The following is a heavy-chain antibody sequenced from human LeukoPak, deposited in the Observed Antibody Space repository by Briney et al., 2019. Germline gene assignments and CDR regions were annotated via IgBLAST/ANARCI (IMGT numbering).Heavy chain of an antibody. Sequence: GGSLRLSCAASGFTFSNAWMSWVRQAPGKGLEWVGRIKSKTDGGTTDYAAPVKGRFTISRDDSKNTLYLQMNSLKTEDTAVYYCTTRWAVGAWSGRDYFDYWGQGTLVTVSS. CDR2: IKSKTDGGTT. D-gene: IGHD1-26*01. CDR1: GFTFSNAW. J-gene: IGHJ4*02. V-gene: IGHV3-15*01. CDR3: TTRWAVGAWSGRDYFDY.